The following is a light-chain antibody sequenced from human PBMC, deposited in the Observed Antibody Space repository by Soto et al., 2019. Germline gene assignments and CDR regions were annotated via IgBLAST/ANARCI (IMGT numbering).Light chain of an antibody. CDR3: QQRSIPLT. V-gene: IGKV3-11*01. CDR2: DAS. Sequence: EIVLTQSPATLSLYPGERATLSCRASQSVSGYLAWYQQKPGRAPRLLISDASNRATGIPARFSGSGSGTDFTLTISSLEPEDFAVYYCQQRSIPLTFGGGTRWIS. J-gene: IGKJ4*01. CDR1: QSVSGY.